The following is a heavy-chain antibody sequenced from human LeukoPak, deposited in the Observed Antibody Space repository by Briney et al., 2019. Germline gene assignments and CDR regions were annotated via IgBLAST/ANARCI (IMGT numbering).Heavy chain of an antibody. CDR2: IYYSGST. Sequence: PSHTLSLTCTVSGGSISNVGYYWSWIRPHPGKGLEWIRYIYYSGSTYYNPSLKSRVTISVDTSKNQFSLKLSSVTAADTAVYYCARVEYLDYYDSSGYKGAFDIWGQGTMVTVSS. V-gene: IGHV4-31*03. CDR3: ARVEYLDYYDSSGYKGAFDI. J-gene: IGHJ3*02. D-gene: IGHD3-22*01. CDR1: GGSISNVGYY.